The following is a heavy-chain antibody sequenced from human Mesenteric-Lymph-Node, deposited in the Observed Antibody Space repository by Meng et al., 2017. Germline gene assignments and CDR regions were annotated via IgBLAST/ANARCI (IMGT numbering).Heavy chain of an antibody. Sequence: ASVKVSCKASGYTFTSYYMHWVRQAPGQGLEWMGIINPSGGSTSYAQKFQGRVTMTRDTSTSTVYMELSSLRSEDTAVYYCARWPKHIVVVTAIHDDFDIWGQGTLVTVSS. J-gene: IGHJ3*02. CDR1: GYTFTSYY. D-gene: IGHD2-21*02. CDR3: ARWPKHIVVVTAIHDDFDI. CDR2: INPSGGST. V-gene: IGHV1-46*01.